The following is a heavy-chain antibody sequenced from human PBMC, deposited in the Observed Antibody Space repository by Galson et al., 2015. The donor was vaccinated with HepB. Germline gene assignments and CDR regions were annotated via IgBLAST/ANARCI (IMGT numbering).Heavy chain of an antibody. Sequence: SLRLSCAASGFTFSSYGMHWVRQAPGKGLEWVAVIWYDGSKKYYADSVKGRFTISRDNSKNTVYLQMNSLRAEDTAIYYCTRDSNYYFEYWGQGTLVTVSS. D-gene: IGHD3-10*01. J-gene: IGHJ4*02. CDR2: IWYDGSKK. V-gene: IGHV3-33*01. CDR1: GFTFSSYG. CDR3: TRDSNYYFEY.